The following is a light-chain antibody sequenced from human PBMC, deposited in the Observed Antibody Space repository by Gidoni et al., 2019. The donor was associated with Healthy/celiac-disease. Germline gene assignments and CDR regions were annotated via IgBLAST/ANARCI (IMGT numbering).Light chain of an antibody. CDR2: AAS. CDR3: QQYYSYPAL. CDR1: QGINSY. Sequence: AIRMTQSPSSFSASTGDRVTITCRASQGINSYLAWYQQKPGKAPKLLIYAASTLQSGVPSRFSGSGSGTDFTLTISCLQSEDFATYYCQQYYSYPALFGGGTKVEIK. J-gene: IGKJ4*02. V-gene: IGKV1-8*01.